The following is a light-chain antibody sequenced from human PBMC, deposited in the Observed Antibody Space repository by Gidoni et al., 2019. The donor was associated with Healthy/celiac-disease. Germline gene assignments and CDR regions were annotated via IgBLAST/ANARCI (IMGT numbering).Light chain of an antibody. CDR1: SSDVGGYNY. CDR2: DVS. J-gene: IGLJ2*01. Sequence: QSALTQPASVSVSPGQSITLSCPGTSSDVGGYNYFSWYQLHPGKAPKLMIYDVSNRPSGVSNRFSGSKSCNTASLTISGLQAEDEADYYCSSYTSSSTLLFGGGTKLTVL. V-gene: IGLV2-14*01. CDR3: SSYTSSSTLL.